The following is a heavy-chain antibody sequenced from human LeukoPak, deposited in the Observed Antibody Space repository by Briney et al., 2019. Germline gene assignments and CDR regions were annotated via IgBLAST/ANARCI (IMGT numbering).Heavy chain of an antibody. Sequence: PGGSLRLSCAASGFTFSSYATHWVRQAPGKGLEWVAVISYDGSNKYYADSVKGRFTISRDNSKNTLYLQMNSLRAEDTAVYYCARTPGQRWFGESMYYFDYWGQGTLVTVSS. J-gene: IGHJ4*02. CDR1: GFTFSSYA. V-gene: IGHV3-30-3*01. CDR3: ARTPGQRWFGESMYYFDY. CDR2: ISYDGSNK. D-gene: IGHD3-10*01.